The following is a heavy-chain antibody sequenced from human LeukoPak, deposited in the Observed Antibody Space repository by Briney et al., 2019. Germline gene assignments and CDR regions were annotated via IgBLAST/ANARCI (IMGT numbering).Heavy chain of an antibody. CDR3: ARRTLGYSYGDY. CDR1: VGTFSSYA. V-gene: IGHV1-69*13. Sequence: SVKVSCKASVGTFSSYAISWVRQAPGQGLEWMGGIIPIFGTANYAQKFQGRVTITADESTSTAYMELSSLRSEDTAVYYCARRTLGYSYGDYWGQGTLVTVSS. J-gene: IGHJ4*02. D-gene: IGHD5-18*01. CDR2: IIPIFGTA.